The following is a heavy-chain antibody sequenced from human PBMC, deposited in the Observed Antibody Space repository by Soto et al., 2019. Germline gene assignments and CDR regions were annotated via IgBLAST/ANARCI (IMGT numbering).Heavy chain of an antibody. CDR2: ISYDGSNK. V-gene: IGHV3-30*18. CDR1: GFTFSRCG. J-gene: IGHJ6*02. Sequence: PGGSLILSCAASGFTFSRCGMHGVRQAPGKGLEWVAVISYDGSNKYYADSVKGRFTISRDNSKNTLYLQMNSLRAEDTAVYYCAKDMSSWYYYYGMDVWGQGTTVTVSS. D-gene: IGHD6-13*01. CDR3: AKDMSSWYYYYGMDV.